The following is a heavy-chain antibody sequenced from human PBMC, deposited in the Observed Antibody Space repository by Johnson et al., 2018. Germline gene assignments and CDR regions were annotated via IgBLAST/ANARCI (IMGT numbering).Heavy chain of an antibody. V-gene: IGHV3-30*18. CDR1: GFTFSSYG. Sequence: QVQLVQSGGGVVQPGRSLRLSCAASGFTFSSYGMHWVRQAPGKGLEWVAVISYDGSNKYYADSVKGRFTISRDSSKNTLYLQMNSLRAEDTAVYYCAKHLGYDKGGALDIWGQGTMVTVSS. CDR2: ISYDGSNK. CDR3: AKHLGYDKGGALDI. D-gene: IGHD3-9*01. J-gene: IGHJ3*02.